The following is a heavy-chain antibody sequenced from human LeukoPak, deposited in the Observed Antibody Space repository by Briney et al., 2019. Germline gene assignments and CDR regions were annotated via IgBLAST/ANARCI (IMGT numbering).Heavy chain of an antibody. CDR1: GDSISRYY. Sequence: SETLSLTCTVSGDSISRYYWSWIRQPPGKGLEWIGYIYYSGSTNYNPSLKSRVTISVDTSKNQFSLKLTSVTAADTAVYHCGRYRSAGTEGTGIDYWGQGILVTVSS. CDR3: GRYRSAGTEGTGIDY. V-gene: IGHV4-59*01. J-gene: IGHJ4*02. D-gene: IGHD1-7*01. CDR2: IYYSGST.